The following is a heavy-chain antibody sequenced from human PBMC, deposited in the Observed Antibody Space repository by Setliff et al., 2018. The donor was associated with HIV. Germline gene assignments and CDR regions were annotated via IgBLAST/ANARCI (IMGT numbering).Heavy chain of an antibody. D-gene: IGHD2-15*01. Sequence: GGSLRLSCAASGFTFSNYDMSWVRQAPGKGLEWVSAISGSGGSTYYADSVKGRFTISRDNSKNTLYLQMNSLRAEDTAVYYCAKCGGTCWHNFFGPWGQGTLVTVSS. CDR2: ISGSGGST. CDR1: GFTFSNYD. V-gene: IGHV3-23*01. J-gene: IGHJ5*02. CDR3: AKCGGTCWHNFFGP.